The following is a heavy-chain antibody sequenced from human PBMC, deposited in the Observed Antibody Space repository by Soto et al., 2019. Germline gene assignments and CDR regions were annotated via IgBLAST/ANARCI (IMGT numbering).Heavy chain of an antibody. CDR2: INGGNGNT. CDR1: GYTFTTYA. V-gene: IGHV1-3*01. D-gene: IGHD6-13*01. Sequence: ASVKVSCKASGYTFTTYAMHWVRQAPGQRLEWMGWINGGNGNTKYSQKFQGRVTITRDTSASTAYMELSSLRSEDTAVYYCARGPIAAADWFDPWGQGTLVTVS. CDR3: ARGPIAAADWFDP. J-gene: IGHJ5*02.